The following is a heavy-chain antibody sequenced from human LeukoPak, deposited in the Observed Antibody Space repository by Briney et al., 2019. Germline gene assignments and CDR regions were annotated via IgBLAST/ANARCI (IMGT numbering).Heavy chain of an antibody. CDR3: AKSTWFSSSHFDY. D-gene: IGHD6-13*01. Sequence: GGSLRLSCAASGFTISGHWMAWVRQAPGKGLEWVSAISGSGGSTYYADSVKGRFTISRDNSKNTLYLQMNSLRAEDTAVYYCAKSTWFSSSHFDYWGQGTLDTVSS. V-gene: IGHV3-23*01. CDR1: GFTISGHW. CDR2: ISGSGGST. J-gene: IGHJ4*02.